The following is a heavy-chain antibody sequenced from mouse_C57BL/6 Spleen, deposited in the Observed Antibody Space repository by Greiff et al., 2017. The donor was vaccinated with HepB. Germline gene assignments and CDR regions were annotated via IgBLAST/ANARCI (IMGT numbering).Heavy chain of an antibody. J-gene: IGHJ1*03. CDR1: GFTFSDYY. D-gene: IGHD1-1*01. V-gene: IGHV5-16*01. Sequence: EVKLMESEGGLVQPGSSMKLSCTASGFTFSDYYMPWVRQVPEKGLEWVAYINYDGSTTYYLDSLTIRFIISRDNAKNSLYLQMSSRKSEDTATYYCAGDAFITTVVATPYWYFDVWGTGTTVTVSS. CDR3: AGDAFITTVVATPYWYFDV. CDR2: INYDGSTT.